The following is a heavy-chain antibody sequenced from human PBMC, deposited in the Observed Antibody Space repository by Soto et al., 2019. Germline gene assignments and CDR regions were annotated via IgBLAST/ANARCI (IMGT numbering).Heavy chain of an antibody. V-gene: IGHV4-59*08. CDR3: ARQVGGWAPWYFDY. CDR1: GGSISSYY. D-gene: IGHD6-19*01. Sequence: QVQLQESGPGLVKPSETLSLTCTVSGGSISSYYWSWIRQPPGKGLEWIGYIYYSGSTNYNPSLKSRVTISVDTSKNQSSLKLSSVTAADTAVYYCARQVGGWAPWYFDYWGQGTLVTVSS. CDR2: IYYSGST. J-gene: IGHJ4*02.